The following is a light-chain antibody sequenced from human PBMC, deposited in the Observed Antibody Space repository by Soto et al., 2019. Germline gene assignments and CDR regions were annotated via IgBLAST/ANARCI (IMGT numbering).Light chain of an antibody. V-gene: IGKV1-5*01. J-gene: IGKJ1*01. CDR3: QQYNSYS. CDR1: ESISNW. Sequence: DIQMTQSPSTLSASVGDRVTITCRASESISNWLAWYQKKTGTAPKVLIYHASNLQSGVPSRFSGSGSGTEFTLTIRSMQPDDFATYYCQQYNSYSFGHGTKVDIK. CDR2: HAS.